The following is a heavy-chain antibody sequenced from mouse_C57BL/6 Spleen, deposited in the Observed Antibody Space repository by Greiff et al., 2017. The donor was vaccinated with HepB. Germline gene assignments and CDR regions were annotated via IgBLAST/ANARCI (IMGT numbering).Heavy chain of an antibody. J-gene: IGHJ4*01. V-gene: IGHV1-19*01. CDR1: GYTFTDYY. CDR3: ARSTIVTTDAMDY. Sequence: EVKLVESGPVLVKPGASVKMSCKASGYTFTDYYMNWVKQSHGKSLEWIGVINPYNGGTSYNQKFKGKATLTVDKSSSTAYMELNSLTSEDSAVYYCARSTIVTTDAMDYWGQGTSVTVSS. CDR2: INPYNGGT. D-gene: IGHD2-5*01.